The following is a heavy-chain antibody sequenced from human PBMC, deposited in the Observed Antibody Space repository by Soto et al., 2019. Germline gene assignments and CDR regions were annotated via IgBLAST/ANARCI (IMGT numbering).Heavy chain of an antibody. J-gene: IGHJ4*02. Sequence: QVQLVESGGGVVQPGRSLRLSCAASGFTFSSYAMHWVRQAPGKGLEWVAVISYDGSNKYYADSVKGRFTISRDNSKNTLYLQMNSLRAEDTAVYYCARVEAGGLDYWGQGTLVTVSS. V-gene: IGHV3-30-3*01. CDR2: ISYDGSNK. D-gene: IGHD2-8*02. CDR1: GFTFSSYA. CDR3: ARVEAGGLDY.